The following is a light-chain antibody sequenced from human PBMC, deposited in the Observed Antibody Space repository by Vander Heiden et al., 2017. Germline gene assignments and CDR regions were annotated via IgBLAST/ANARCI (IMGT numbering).Light chain of an antibody. J-gene: IGLJ2*01. V-gene: IGLV3-21*02. Sequence: SYVLAQPPSVSVAPAQTARSTCGGTNIGSKSGHWYQQKPGQAPVLVVYDDSDRPSGIPERFSGSNSGNAATLTISRVEAGDEDDYYCQVWDSSSDVVFGGGTKLTVL. CDR1: NIGSKS. CDR3: QVWDSSSDVV. CDR2: DDS.